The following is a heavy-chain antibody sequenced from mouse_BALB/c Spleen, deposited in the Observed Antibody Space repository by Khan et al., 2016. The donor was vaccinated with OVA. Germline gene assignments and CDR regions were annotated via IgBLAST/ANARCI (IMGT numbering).Heavy chain of an antibody. CDR3: ARIYPSDFDY. CDR2: INPHIGET. J-gene: IGHJ2*01. Sequence: VQLQQSGPELVKPGASVKISCKASGYSFTGYFMNWVMQSHGKSLEWIGRINPHIGETFYNQKFKGKATLTVDESSSTAHMELRSRASKDSAVYYCARIYPSDFDYWGQGTTLTVSS. D-gene: IGHD2-10*02. CDR1: GYSFTGYF. V-gene: IGHV1-20*02.